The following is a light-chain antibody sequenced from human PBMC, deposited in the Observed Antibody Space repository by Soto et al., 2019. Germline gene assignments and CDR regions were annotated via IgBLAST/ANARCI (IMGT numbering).Light chain of an antibody. CDR3: QQYGDSLYR. Sequence: EVVLTQSPGTLSLSPGERATLSCRASQSVSNSFLAWYQQKFGQAPRLLIYGASVRATGIPDRVSGSGSGTDFTLTISRLEPEDFAVYFCQQYGDSLYRVGQGTKLEIK. CDR1: QSVSNSF. J-gene: IGKJ2*03. V-gene: IGKV3-20*01. CDR2: GAS.